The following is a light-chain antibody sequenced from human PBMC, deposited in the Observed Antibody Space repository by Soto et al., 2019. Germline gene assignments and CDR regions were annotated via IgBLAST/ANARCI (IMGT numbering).Light chain of an antibody. V-gene: IGKV3-20*01. CDR3: QQYDISPLT. CDR2: GAS. J-gene: IGKJ4*01. CDR1: QIVSSSY. Sequence: EIVLTQSPGTLSLSPGERATLSCRASQIVSSSYLAWYQQKPGQAPRLLIYGASSRATGIPDKFSGSGSGTDFPLTISRLEPEDFEVYYCQQYDISPLTFGGGTKVEIK.